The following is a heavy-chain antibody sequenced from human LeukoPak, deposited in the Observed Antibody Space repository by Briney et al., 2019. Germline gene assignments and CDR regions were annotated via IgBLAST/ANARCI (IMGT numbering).Heavy chain of an antibody. J-gene: IGHJ3*02. CDR2: ISTSSSTI. CDR1: GFTVSSNY. D-gene: IGHD5-12*01. CDR3: ARVSIVATRDAFDI. V-gene: IGHV3-48*01. Sequence: PGGSLRLSCAASGFTVSSNYMRWVRQAPGKGLEWVSYISTSSSTIYYADSVKGRFTISRDNAKNSLYLQMNSLRAEDTAVFYCARVSIVATRDAFDIWGQGTMVTVSS.